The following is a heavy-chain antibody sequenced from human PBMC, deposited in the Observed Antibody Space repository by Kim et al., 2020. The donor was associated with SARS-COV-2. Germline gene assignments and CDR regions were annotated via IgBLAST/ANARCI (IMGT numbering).Heavy chain of an antibody. CDR3: AKRGSSWSFDY. D-gene: IGHD6-13*01. CDR2: ISSGGGST. Sequence: GGSLRLSCSASGFTFSSYAMSWVRQAPGKGLGCVSVISSGGGSTYYADSVKGRFTISRDNSKDTLYLQLNSLRAEDTAVYYCAKRGSSWSFDYCGHGTL. V-gene: IGHV3-23*01. CDR1: GFTFSSYA. J-gene: IGHJ4*01.